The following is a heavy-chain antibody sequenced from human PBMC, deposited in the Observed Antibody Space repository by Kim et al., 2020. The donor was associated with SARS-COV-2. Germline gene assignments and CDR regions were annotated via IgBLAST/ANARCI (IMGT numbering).Heavy chain of an antibody. V-gene: IGHV4-59*01. CDR3: ARDRPRYGDYDAFDI. Sequence: SETLSLTCTVSGGSISSYYWSWIRQPPGKGLEWIGYIYYSGSTNYNPSLKSRVTISVDTSKNQFSLKLSSVTAADTAVYYCARDRPRYGDYDAFDIWGQGTMVTVSS. CDR1: GGSISSYY. D-gene: IGHD4-17*01. CDR2: IYYSGST. J-gene: IGHJ3*02.